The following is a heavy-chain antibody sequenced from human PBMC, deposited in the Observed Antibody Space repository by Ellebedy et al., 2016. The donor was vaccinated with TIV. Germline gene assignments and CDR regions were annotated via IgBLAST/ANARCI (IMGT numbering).Heavy chain of an antibody. V-gene: IGHV3-43*01. CDR3: AREGFYGDYLYYYYYGMDV. J-gene: IGHJ6*02. Sequence: GGSLRLSCAASGFTFADYTMHWVRQAPGKGLEWVSLISWDGGSIYYADSVKGRFTISRANAKNSLYLQMNSLRAEDTAVYYCAREGFYGDYLYYYYYGMDVWGQGTTVTVSS. D-gene: IGHD4-17*01. CDR2: ISWDGGSI. CDR1: GFTFADYT.